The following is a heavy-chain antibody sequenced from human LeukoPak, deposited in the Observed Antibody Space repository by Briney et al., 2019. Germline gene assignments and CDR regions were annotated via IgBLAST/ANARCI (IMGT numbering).Heavy chain of an antibody. CDR3: ARGPVHYIVVVPAAIGVAAFDI. CDR2: INHSGST. D-gene: IGHD2-2*02. J-gene: IGHJ3*02. Sequence: SSETLSLTCAVYGGSFSGYYWSWIRQPPGKGLEWIGEINHSGSTNYNPSLKSRVTISVDTSKNQFSLKLSSVTAADTAVYYCARGPVHYIVVVPAAIGVAAFDIWGQGTMVTVSS. V-gene: IGHV4-34*01. CDR1: GGSFSGYY.